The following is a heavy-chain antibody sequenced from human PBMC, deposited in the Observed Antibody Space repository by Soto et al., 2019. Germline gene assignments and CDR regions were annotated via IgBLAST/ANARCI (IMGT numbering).Heavy chain of an antibody. J-gene: IGHJ4*02. D-gene: IGHD1-20*01. CDR2: ISYDGSNK. CDR1: GFTFSSYG. CDR3: TKVESCHNWAFDY. V-gene: IGHV3-30*18. Sequence: GGSLRLSCAASGFTFSSYGMHWVRQAPGKGLEWVAIISYDGSNKYYADSVKGRFTISRDNSKNTLYLQMNSLRAEDTAVYCCTKVESCHNWAFDYWGQGTLVTVSS.